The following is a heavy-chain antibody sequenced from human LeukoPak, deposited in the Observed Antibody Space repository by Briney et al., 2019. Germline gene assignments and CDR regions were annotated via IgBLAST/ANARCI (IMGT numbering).Heavy chain of an antibody. CDR3: ARAPLPLRFVMDV. CDR1: GFTFSSYW. Sequence: GGSLRLSCAASGFTFSSYWMSWVRQAPGKGLEWVANIKQDGSEKYYVDSVKGRFTISRDNAKNSLYLQMNSLRAEDTAVYYCARAPLPLRFVMDVWGKGTTVTVSS. CDR2: IKQDGSEK. J-gene: IGHJ6*03. V-gene: IGHV3-7*01. D-gene: IGHD3-3*01.